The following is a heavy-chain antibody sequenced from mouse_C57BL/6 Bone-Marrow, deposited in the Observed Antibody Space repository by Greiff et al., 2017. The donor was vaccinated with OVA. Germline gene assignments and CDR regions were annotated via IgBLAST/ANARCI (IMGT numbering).Heavy chain of an antibody. CDR3: TSITTVVAADD. CDR1: GFNIKDDY. J-gene: IGHJ2*01. CDR2: IATENGAT. Sequence: VQLQQSGAELVRPGASVKLSCTASGFNIKDDYMHWVKQRPEQGLEWIGWIATENGATEYASQFQGKATLTADTSSNTAYLQLSSLTSEDTAVYYSTSITTVVAADDWGQGTTLTVSS. V-gene: IGHV14-4*01. D-gene: IGHD1-1*01.